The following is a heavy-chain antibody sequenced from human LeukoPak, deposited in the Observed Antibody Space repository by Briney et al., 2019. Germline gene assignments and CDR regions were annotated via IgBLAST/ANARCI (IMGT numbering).Heavy chain of an antibody. Sequence: GGSLRLSCAASGYTFSSYGMHWVRQAPGKGLEWVSVISYDGSKKYYADSVKGRFTISRDNSKNTLYLEMNSLRAEDTAVYYCARDPPKASGSYFIGGPDYWGQGTLVTVSS. CDR2: ISYDGSKK. D-gene: IGHD3-10*01. CDR3: ARDPPKASGSYFIGGPDY. V-gene: IGHV3-30*03. J-gene: IGHJ4*02. CDR1: GYTFSSYG.